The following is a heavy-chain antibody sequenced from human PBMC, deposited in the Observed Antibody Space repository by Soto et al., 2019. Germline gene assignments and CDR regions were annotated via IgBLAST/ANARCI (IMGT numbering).Heavy chain of an antibody. V-gene: IGHV2-5*02. Sequence: QIALHESGPTRVEPTQTLALTCTFSGFSLTTYGVGVGWIRQPPGKAPEWLAFIYWDDDKRYSPSLQSRLAITKDASRKQVVLTMTHMDPVDTATYCCARRAIDSGHYWDGGYFDYWGQGTVVTIAS. CDR2: IYWDDDK. CDR3: ARRAIDSGHYWDGGYFDY. CDR1: GFSLTTYGVG. D-gene: IGHD3-22*01. J-gene: IGHJ4*02.